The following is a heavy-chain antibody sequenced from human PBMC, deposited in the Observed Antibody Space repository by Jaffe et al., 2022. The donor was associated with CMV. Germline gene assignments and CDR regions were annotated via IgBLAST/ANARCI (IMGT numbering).Heavy chain of an antibody. J-gene: IGHJ6*02. CDR1: GGTFSSYA. Sequence: QVQLVQSGAEVKKPGSSVKVSCKASGGTFSSYAISWVRQAPGQGLEWMGGIIPIFGTANYAQKFQGRVTITADESTSTAYMELSSLRSEDTAVYYCAREVQAARPSGSYYYYGMDVWGQGTTVTVSS. CDR3: AREVQAARPSGSYYYYGMDV. D-gene: IGHD6-6*01. V-gene: IGHV1-69*01. CDR2: IIPIFGTA.